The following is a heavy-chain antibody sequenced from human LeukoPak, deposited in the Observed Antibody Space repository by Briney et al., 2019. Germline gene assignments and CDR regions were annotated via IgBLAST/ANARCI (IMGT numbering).Heavy chain of an antibody. Sequence: SVKVSCKASGGTFSSYAISWVRQAPGQGLEWMGRIIPIFGTANYAQKFQGRVTITTDESTSAAYMELSSLRSEDTAVYYCAEDSITIFGVVIVAFDIWGQGTMVTVSS. D-gene: IGHD3-3*01. V-gene: IGHV1-69*05. CDR3: AEDSITIFGVVIVAFDI. CDR2: IIPIFGTA. J-gene: IGHJ3*02. CDR1: GGTFSSYA.